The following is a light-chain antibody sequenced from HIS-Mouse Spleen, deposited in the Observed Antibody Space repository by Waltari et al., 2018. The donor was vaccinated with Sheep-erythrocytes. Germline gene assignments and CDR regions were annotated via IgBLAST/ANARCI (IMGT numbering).Light chain of an antibody. CDR1: QSVSIY. CDR3: QQRSNWYT. J-gene: IGKJ2*01. CDR2: DAS. Sequence: EIVLTQSPATLSLSPGERATLSCRASQSVSIYLAWYQQKPGQAPRLLIYDASNRATGIPARFSGSRSGTDFTLTISSLEPEDFAVYYCQQRSNWYTFGQGTKLEIK. V-gene: IGKV3-11*01.